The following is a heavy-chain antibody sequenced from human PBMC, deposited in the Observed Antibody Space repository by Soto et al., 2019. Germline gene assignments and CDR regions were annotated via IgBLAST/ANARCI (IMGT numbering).Heavy chain of an antibody. D-gene: IGHD2-15*01. Sequence: QVQLVQSGAEVKKPGSSMKVSCKASGGTFSSYAISWVRQAPGQGLEWMGGIIPIFGTANYAKKFQGRVTITADESTSTAYMELSSLRSEDTAVYYCARESRYCSGGSCYFLPGIDYWGQGTLVTVSS. J-gene: IGHJ4*02. CDR2: IIPIFGTA. CDR3: ARESRYCSGGSCYFLPGIDY. V-gene: IGHV1-69*12. CDR1: GGTFSSYA.